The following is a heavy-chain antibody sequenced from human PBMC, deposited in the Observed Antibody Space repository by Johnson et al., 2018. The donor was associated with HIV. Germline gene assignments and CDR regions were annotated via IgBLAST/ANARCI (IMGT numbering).Heavy chain of an antibody. D-gene: IGHD1-26*01. CDR1: GFTFDDYA. V-gene: IGHV3-9*01. J-gene: IGHJ3*02. CDR2: ISWNSGSI. CDR3: AKDTGGNAGSDAFDI. Sequence: VQLVESGGGLVQPGRSLRLSCTASGFTFDDYAMHWVRQAPGKGLEWVSGISWNSGSIGYADSVKGRFTISRDNAKNSLYLQMNSLRAEDTALYYCAKDTGGNAGSDAFDIWGQGTLVTVSS.